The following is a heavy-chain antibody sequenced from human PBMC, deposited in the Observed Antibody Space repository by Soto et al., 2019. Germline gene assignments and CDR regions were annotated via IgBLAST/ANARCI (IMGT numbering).Heavy chain of an antibody. CDR2: IRSKGHNYAT. CDR3: TRDLFSYDYSGILWFDP. Sequence: GGSLRLSCAASGFAFSGSAVYWVRQASGKGPEWVGRIRSKGHNYATEYAASVKGRFTISRDDSKNTAYLQMNSLQTEDTAVYYCTRDLFSYDYSGILWFDPWGQGTLVTVS. V-gene: IGHV3-73*01. CDR1: GFAFSGSA. J-gene: IGHJ5*02. D-gene: IGHD3-16*01.